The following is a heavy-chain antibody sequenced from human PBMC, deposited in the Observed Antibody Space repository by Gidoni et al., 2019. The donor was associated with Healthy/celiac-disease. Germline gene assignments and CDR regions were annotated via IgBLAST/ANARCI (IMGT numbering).Heavy chain of an antibody. V-gene: IGHV4-34*01. J-gene: IGHJ6*02. CDR2: INHSGST. Sequence: QVQLQQWGAGLLTPSETLSPTCAVDGGSFSGYSWRWSLQPPGKGLAWIGEINHSGSTNYNPSLTSRFTISVDTSKNQFSLKLSSVTAADTAVYYCARGEYDILTGYPPRNSYYGMDVWGQGTTVTVSS. CDR3: ARGEYDILTGYPPRNSYYGMDV. CDR1: GGSFSGYS. D-gene: IGHD3-9*01.